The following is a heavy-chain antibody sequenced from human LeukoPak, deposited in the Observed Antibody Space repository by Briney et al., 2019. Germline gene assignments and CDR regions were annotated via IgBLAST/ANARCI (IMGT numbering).Heavy chain of an antibody. V-gene: IGHV1-2*02. CDR1: GYTFTGYY. CDR3: AILDLLVVVNDAFDI. Sequence: ASVKVSCKASGYTFTGYYMHWVRQAPGQGLEWMGWINPNSGGTNYAQKFQGRVTMTRETSISTAYMELSRLRSDDTVVYYSAILDLLVVVNDAFDIWSSGTIVTVSS. J-gene: IGHJ3*02. CDR2: INPNSGGT. D-gene: IGHD3-22*01.